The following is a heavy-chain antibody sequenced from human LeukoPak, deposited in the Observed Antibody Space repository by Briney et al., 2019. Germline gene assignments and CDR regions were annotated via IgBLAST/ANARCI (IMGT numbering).Heavy chain of an antibody. CDR3: AKGCAAVAGQAGGLFDY. Sequence: SETLSLTCAVSGGSISSSNWWSWVRQPPGKGLEWIGEIYHSGSTNYNPSLKSRVTISVDKSKNQFSLKLSSVTAADTAVYYCAKGCAAVAGQAGGLFDYWGQGTLVTVSS. V-gene: IGHV4-4*02. D-gene: IGHD6-13*01. CDR2: IYHSGST. J-gene: IGHJ4*02. CDR1: GGSISSSNW.